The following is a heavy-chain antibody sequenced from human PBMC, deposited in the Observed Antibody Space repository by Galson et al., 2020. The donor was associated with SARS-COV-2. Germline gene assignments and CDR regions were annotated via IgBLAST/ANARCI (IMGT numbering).Heavy chain of an antibody. CDR3: ARAFEAYGMDV. CDR2: IYYSGST. CDR1: GGSISSGGYY. J-gene: IGHJ6*02. Sequence: SETLSLTCTVSGGSISSGGYYWSWIRQHPGKGLEWIGYIYYSGSTYYNPSLKSRVTISVDTSKNQFSLKLSSVTAADTVVYYCARAFEAYGMDVWGQGTTVTVSS. V-gene: IGHV4-31*03.